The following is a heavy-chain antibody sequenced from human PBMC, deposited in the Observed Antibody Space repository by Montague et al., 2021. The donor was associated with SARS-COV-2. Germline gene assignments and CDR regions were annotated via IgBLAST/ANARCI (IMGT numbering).Heavy chain of an antibody. V-gene: IGHV6-1*01. Sequence: CAISGDSVWSNTAAWNWIRQSPSGGLEWLGRTNYRSKWTSDYATSVEGRISINPDTSKNQFFLHLRSVTPEDTAVYYCVRDTGSAQAGFDAWGQGTLVTVCS. J-gene: IGHJ4*02. CDR2: TNYRSKWTS. D-gene: IGHD4-17*01. CDR1: GDSVWSNTAA. CDR3: VRDTGSAQAGFDA.